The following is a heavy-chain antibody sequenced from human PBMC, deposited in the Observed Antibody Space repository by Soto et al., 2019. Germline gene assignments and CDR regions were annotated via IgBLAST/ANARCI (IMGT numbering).Heavy chain of an antibody. CDR3: ARDLVFEDSRSWGWFDP. D-gene: IGHD6-6*01. J-gene: IGHJ5*02. CDR1: GGSFSPNY. Sequence: SETLSLTCTVSGGSFSPNYWSWFRQPPGKGLEWVGYIYYGGTTSYNPSLKSRVTISLETSKSQFSLRLSSVTAADTAVYYCARDLVFEDSRSWGWFDPWGQGTLVTVAS. V-gene: IGHV4-59*01. CDR2: IYYGGTT.